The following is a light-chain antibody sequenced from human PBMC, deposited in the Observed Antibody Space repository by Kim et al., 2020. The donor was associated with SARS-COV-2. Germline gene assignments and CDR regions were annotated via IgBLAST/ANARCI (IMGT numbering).Light chain of an antibody. CDR3: SSYTTISLI. CDR1: SSDSADYKY. Sequence: PGQSTTISSTGTSSDSADYKYVSWYQPHPGQAPKLMIYDVSIRPSGVSNRFSGSKSGNTASLTISGLQAEDEAHYYCSSYTTISLIFGGGTKLTVL. V-gene: IGLV2-14*03. J-gene: IGLJ2*01. CDR2: DVS.